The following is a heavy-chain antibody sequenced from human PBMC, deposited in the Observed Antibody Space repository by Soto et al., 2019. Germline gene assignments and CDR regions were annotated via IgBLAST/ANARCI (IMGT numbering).Heavy chain of an antibody. D-gene: IGHD5-18*01. J-gene: IGHJ6*02. V-gene: IGHV3-23*01. CDR3: ARERPGYSYGYSLGYYYYYGMDV. CDR2: ISGSGGST. Sequence: GSLRLSCAASGFTFSSYAMSWVRQAPVKVLEWVSAISGSGGSTYYADSVKGRFTISRDNAKNSLYLQMNSLRAEDTAVYYCARERPGYSYGYSLGYYYYYGMDVWGQGTTVTVSS. CDR1: GFTFSSYA.